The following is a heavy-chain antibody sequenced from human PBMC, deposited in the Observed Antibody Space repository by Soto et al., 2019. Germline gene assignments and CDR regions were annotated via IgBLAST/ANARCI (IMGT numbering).Heavy chain of an antibody. Sequence: GGSLRLSCAASGFSCSSYDMSWVRQAPGKGLEWVSAILVGGSTHYPDSVKGRFTISRDYSKNTLFLQMNSLTAGDTAVYYCAKATATGGGAFDICGQGTMVTVSS. CDR3: AKATATGGGAFDI. J-gene: IGHJ3*02. CDR1: GFSCSSYD. D-gene: IGHD2-8*02. CDR2: ILVGGST. V-gene: IGHV3-23*01.